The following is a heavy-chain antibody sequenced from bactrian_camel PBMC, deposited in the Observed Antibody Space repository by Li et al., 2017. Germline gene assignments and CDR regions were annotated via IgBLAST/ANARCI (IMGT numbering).Heavy chain of an antibody. V-gene: IGHV3S1*01. Sequence: HVQLVESGGGSVQAGGSLRISCTVSGYTYGSSCMGWFRRAPGKEREFVAGIYTDAGSSHYSESVKGRFTISQDSTKVTLYLNMSNLRSEDTAVYYCAACHNQINGEPRYWRQGTQVIVS. CDR2: IYTDAGSS. CDR3: AACHNQINGEPRY. CDR1: GYTYGSSC. J-gene: IGHJ4*01. D-gene: IGHD3*01.